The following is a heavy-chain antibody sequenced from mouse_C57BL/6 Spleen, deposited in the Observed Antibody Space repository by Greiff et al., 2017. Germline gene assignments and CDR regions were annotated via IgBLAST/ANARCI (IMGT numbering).Heavy chain of an antibody. D-gene: IGHD2-3*01. CDR1: GYTFTSYW. CDR2: IDPSDSET. V-gene: IGHV1-52*01. Sequence: VQLQQSGAELVRPGSSVKLSCKASGYTFTSYWMHWVKQRPIQGLEWIGNIDPSDSETHYNQKFKDKATLTVDKSSSTAYMQLSSLTSEDSAVYYCAREGIYDGYYYFDYWGQGTTLTVSS. J-gene: IGHJ2*01. CDR3: AREGIYDGYYYFDY.